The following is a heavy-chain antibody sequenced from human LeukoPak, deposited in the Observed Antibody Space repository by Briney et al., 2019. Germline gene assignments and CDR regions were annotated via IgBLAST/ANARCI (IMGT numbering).Heavy chain of an antibody. CDR2: ISGSGGST. Sequence: GGTLRLSCAASGFTFSSYGMSWVRQAPGKGLEWVSAISGSGGSTYYPGSVKGRFTISRENAKNSLYLQVNSLRAGDTAVYYCARAGYSSTWYSRYFDLWGRGALVTVSS. CDR1: GFTFSSYG. V-gene: IGHV3-23*01. D-gene: IGHD6-13*01. J-gene: IGHJ2*01. CDR3: ARAGYSSTWYSRYFDL.